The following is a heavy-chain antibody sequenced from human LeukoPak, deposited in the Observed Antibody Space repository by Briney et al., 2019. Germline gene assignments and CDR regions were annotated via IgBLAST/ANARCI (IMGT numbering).Heavy chain of an antibody. D-gene: IGHD2-21*01. CDR2: ISYDGSNK. V-gene: IGHV3-30*07. Sequence: GGSLRLSCAASGFTFSSYAMHWVRQAPGKGLEWVAVISYDGSNKYYADSVKGRFTISRDNSKNTVYLQMNSLRGEDTAAYHCAKDFVVSGYYGMDVWGQGTTVIVSS. J-gene: IGHJ6*02. CDR1: GFTFSSYA. CDR3: AKDFVVSGYYGMDV.